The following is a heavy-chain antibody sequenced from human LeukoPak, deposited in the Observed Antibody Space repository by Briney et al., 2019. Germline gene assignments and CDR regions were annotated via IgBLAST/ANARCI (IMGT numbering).Heavy chain of an antibody. D-gene: IGHD2-15*01. Sequence: ASVKVSCKASGYTFTSYGISWVRQAPGQGLEWMGWISGYNGKTNYAQKPQGRVTMTTDTSTSTAYMELRSLRSDDTAVYYCAXXHCSGGSCYSGDYWGQGTLVTVSS. CDR3: AXXHCSGGSCYSGDY. CDR1: GYTFTSYG. J-gene: IGHJ4*02. V-gene: IGHV1-18*01. CDR2: ISGYNGKT.